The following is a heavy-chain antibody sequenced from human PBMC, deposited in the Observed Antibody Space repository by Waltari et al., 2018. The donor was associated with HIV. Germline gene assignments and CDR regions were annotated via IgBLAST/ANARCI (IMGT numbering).Heavy chain of an antibody. V-gene: IGHV4-59*01. Sequence: QVQLQESGPGLVKPSETLSLTCTVSGGSISSYYWSWIRQPPGKGLEWIGYIYYSGSTNYNPALKRRVTISVDTSKNQFSLKLSSVTAADTAVYYCARASGSPAYWYFDLWGRGTLVTVSS. J-gene: IGHJ2*01. D-gene: IGHD1-26*01. CDR3: ARASGSPAYWYFDL. CDR1: GGSISSYY. CDR2: IYYSGST.